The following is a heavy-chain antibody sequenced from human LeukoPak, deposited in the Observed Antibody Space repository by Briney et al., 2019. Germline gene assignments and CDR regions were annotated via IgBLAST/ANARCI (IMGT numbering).Heavy chain of an antibody. D-gene: IGHD6-13*01. V-gene: IGHV4-59*01. J-gene: IGHJ3*02. Sequence: SETPSLTCTVSVGSISSYYWSWIRQPPGKGLEWIVYIYYSGSTNYNPSLKSRATISVDTSKNQFSLKLSSVTAADTAVYYCASVIAAAGTVAFDIWGQGTMVTVSS. CDR1: VGSISSYY. CDR3: ASVIAAAGTVAFDI. CDR2: IYYSGST.